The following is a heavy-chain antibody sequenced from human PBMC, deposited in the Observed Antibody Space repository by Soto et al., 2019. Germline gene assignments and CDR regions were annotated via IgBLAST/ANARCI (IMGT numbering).Heavy chain of an antibody. J-gene: IGHJ6*02. V-gene: IGHV6-1*01. Sequence: PSQTLSLTCAISGDSVSSNSAAWNWIRQSPSRVPEWLGRTYYRSKWYNDYAVSVKSRITINPDTSKNQFSLQLNSVTPEDTAVYYCARVEHCIAAAMAGYRMDVWGQGTTVTVSS. CDR1: GDSVSSNSAA. CDR3: ARVEHCIAAAMAGYRMDV. D-gene: IGHD6-13*01. CDR2: TYYRSKWYN.